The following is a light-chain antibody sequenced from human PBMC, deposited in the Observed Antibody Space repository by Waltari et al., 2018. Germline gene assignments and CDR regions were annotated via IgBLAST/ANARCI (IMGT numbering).Light chain of an antibody. Sequence: DIVMTQSPESLAVSLGERATINCKTSESVLYSSNNKNHLAWYQQKPGQPPKLLISWASTRESGVPERFSGSGSETDFTLTVTSLQAEDVAVYYCQQYYNTPLTFGGGTKVEIK. CDR3: QQYYNTPLT. J-gene: IGKJ4*01. V-gene: IGKV4-1*01. CDR1: ESVLYSSNNKNH. CDR2: WAS.